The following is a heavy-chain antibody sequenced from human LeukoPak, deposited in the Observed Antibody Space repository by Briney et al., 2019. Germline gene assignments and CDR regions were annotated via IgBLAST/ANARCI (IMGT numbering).Heavy chain of an antibody. V-gene: IGHV4-31*03. D-gene: IGHD3-10*01. Sequence: SETLSLTCTVSGGSISSGGYYWSWIRQHPGKGLEWIGYIYYSGSTYYNPSLKSRVTTSVDTSKNQFSLKLSSVTAADTAVYYCAREFLVRGDNWFDPWGQGTLVTVSS. CDR2: IYYSGST. CDR1: GGSISSGGYY. CDR3: AREFLVRGDNWFDP. J-gene: IGHJ5*02.